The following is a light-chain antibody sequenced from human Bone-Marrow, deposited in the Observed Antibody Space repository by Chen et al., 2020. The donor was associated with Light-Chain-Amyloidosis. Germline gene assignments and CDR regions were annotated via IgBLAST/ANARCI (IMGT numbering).Light chain of an antibody. CDR1: QTISSNY. CDR3: QQYGTSPLT. V-gene: IGKV3-20*01. Sequence: EIVLTQSPGTLSLSPGEGANLSCRASQTISSNYLTWYQQKFGQAPRLLIYGSSSRATGIPDSFTGSGSRTDFTLTINRLEPEDFAMYYCQQYGTSPLTFGGGTKVEIK. J-gene: IGKJ4*01. CDR2: GSS.